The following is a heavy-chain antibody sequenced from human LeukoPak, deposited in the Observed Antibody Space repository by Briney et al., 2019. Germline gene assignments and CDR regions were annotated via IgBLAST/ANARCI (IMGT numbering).Heavy chain of an antibody. CDR2: LNTYNGET. J-gene: IGHJ4*02. V-gene: IGHV1-18*01. CDR1: GYTFIDYG. CDR3: SKGDYFDF. Sequence: AAVTVSSMASGYTFIDYGISWVRQAPGHGLEWLGWLNTYNGETKYAHSLQPRLTLTTDTSTQTAYMELRNLRIYDTAFYFCSKGDYFDFWGQGTLVTVSS.